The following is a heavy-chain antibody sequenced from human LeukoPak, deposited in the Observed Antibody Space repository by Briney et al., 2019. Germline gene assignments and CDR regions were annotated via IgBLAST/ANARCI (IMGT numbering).Heavy chain of an antibody. V-gene: IGHV4-34*01. CDR1: GGSFSGYY. CDR3: AREPPPRITIFGVVNH. Sequence: SETLSLTCAVYGGSFSGYYWSWIHQPPGKGLEWIGEINHSGSTNYNPSLKSRVTISVDTSKNQFSLKLSSVTAADTAVYYCAREPPPRITIFGVVNHWGQGTLVTVSS. D-gene: IGHD3-3*01. CDR2: INHSGST. J-gene: IGHJ5*02.